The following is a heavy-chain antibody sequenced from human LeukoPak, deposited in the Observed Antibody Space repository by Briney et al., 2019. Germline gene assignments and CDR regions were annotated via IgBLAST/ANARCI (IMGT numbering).Heavy chain of an antibody. CDR2: IWYDGSNK. J-gene: IGHJ4*02. CDR3: ARDLDYYGSGSSPPLCY. CDR1: GFTFSSHG. Sequence: GRSLRLSCAASGFTFSSHGMHWVRQAPGKGLEWVAVIWYDGSNKYYADSVKGRFTISRDNSKNTLYLQMNSLRAEDTAVYYCARDLDYYGSGSSPPLCYWGQGTLVTVSS. D-gene: IGHD3-10*01. V-gene: IGHV3-33*01.